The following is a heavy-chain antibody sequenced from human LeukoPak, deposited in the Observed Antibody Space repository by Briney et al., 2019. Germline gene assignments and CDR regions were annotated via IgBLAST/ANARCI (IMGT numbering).Heavy chain of an antibody. D-gene: IGHD3-16*01. Sequence: GTSLRLSCAASGFTFHDYAVHWVRQAPGKGLEWVTFISYDGVHKHYADSVKGRFTVSRDNSKFTLHLQMNSLRPEDTSMYYCAAERGTAFDIWGQGTMVIVSS. CDR1: GFTFHDYA. J-gene: IGHJ3*02. CDR3: AAERGTAFDI. CDR2: ISYDGVHK. V-gene: IGHV3-30-3*01.